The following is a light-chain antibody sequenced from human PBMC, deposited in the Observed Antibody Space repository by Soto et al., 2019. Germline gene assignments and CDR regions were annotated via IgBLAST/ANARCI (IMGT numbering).Light chain of an antibody. CDR1: QSIGSY. CDR3: QQSDSTPPT. V-gene: IGKV1-39*01. CDR2: GAS. Sequence: DIQMTQSPASLSASVGDRVTLTCRASQSIGSYLNWYQHKPGKAPKLLIYGASNLQSGVPSRFSGGGSVTDFTLTISSLQPEDFATYYCQQSDSTPPTFGQGTRLEI. J-gene: IGKJ5*01.